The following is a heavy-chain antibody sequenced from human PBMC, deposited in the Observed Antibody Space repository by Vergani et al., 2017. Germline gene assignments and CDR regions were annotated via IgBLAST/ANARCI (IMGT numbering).Heavy chain of an antibody. J-gene: IGHJ6*03. CDR1: GFTFGDYA. CDR2: IRSKAYGGTT. V-gene: IGHV3-49*04. Sequence: EVQLVESGGGLVQPGRSLRLSCTASGFTFGDYAMSWVRQAPGKGLEWVGFIRSKAYGGTTEYAASVKGRFTISRDDSKSIAYLQMNSLRAEDTAVYYCAKKQWLVDFYYMDVWGKGTTVTVSS. D-gene: IGHD6-19*01. CDR3: AKKQWLVDFYYMDV.